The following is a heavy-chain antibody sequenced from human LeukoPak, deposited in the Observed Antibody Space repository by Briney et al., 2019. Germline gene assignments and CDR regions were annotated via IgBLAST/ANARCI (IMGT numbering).Heavy chain of an antibody. CDR2: IYPGDSDT. J-gene: IGHJ6*02. CDR1: GYSFTSYW. V-gene: IGHV5-51*01. Sequence: GESLKISCKGSGYSFTSYWIGWVRQMLGKGLEWMGIIYPGDSDTRYSPSFQGQVTISADKSISTAYLQWSSLKASDTAMYYCARHGDDYGSYYYGMDVWGQGTTVTVSS. CDR3: ARHGDDYGSYYYGMDV. D-gene: IGHD4-17*01.